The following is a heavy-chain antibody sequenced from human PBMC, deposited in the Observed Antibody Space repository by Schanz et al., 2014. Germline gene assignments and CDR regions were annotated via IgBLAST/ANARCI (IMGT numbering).Heavy chain of an antibody. CDR2: IGSSSTTM. D-gene: IGHD3-9*01. V-gene: IGHV3-48*02. J-gene: IGHJ6*02. CDR3: ARDHPHRGVTGYYNDV. Sequence: VQLVESGGGLVQPGRSLRLSCAASGFTFSRSGMNWVRQAPGRGLEWISYIGSSSTTMYYADSVKGRFTISRDNAKNSLYLQMNSLRDEDTAVYYCARDHPHRGVTGYYNDVWGQGTSVTVSS. CDR1: GFTFSRSG.